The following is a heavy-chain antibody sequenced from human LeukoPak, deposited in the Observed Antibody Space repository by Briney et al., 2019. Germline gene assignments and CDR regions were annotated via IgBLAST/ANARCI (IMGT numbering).Heavy chain of an antibody. CDR1: GGSFSGYY. CDR3: ARADVGVPAAIVRYYYYYGMDV. J-gene: IGHJ6*02. D-gene: IGHD2-2*02. Sequence: SETLSLTCAVYGGSFSGYYWSWIRQPLGKGLEWIGEINHSGSTNYNPSLKSRVTISVDTSKNQFSLKLSSVTAADTAVYYCARADVGVPAAIVRYYYYYGMDVWGQGTTVTVSS. CDR2: INHSGST. V-gene: IGHV4-34*01.